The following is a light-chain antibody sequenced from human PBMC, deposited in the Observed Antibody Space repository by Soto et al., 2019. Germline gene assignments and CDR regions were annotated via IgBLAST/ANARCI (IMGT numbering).Light chain of an antibody. CDR2: GAS. Sequence: EIVLTQSPGTLSLSPGERPTLSCRASQSVRNNYLAWYQQKPGQAPRLLIYGASSRATGIPDRFSGSGSGTDFTLTISRLEPEDFAVYYCQQYGSSITFGQGTRLEIK. CDR3: QQYGSSIT. CDR1: QSVRNNY. J-gene: IGKJ5*01. V-gene: IGKV3-20*01.